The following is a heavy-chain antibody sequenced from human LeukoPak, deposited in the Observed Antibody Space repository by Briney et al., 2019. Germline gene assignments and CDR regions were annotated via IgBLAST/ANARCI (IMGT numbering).Heavy chain of an antibody. CDR1: GGSISSYY. Sequence: SETLSLTCTVSGGSISSYYWSWIRQPPGKGLEWIGYIYYSGSTNYNPSLKSRVTISVDTSKNQFSLKLSSVTAADTAVYYCAREQRGYSGYDHIFDYWGQGTLVTVSS. V-gene: IGHV4-59*12. D-gene: IGHD5-12*01. J-gene: IGHJ4*02. CDR2: IYYSGST. CDR3: AREQRGYSGYDHIFDY.